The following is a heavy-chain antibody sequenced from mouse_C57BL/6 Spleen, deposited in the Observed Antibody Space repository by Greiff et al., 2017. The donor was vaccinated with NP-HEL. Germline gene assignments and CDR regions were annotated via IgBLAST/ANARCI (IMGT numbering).Heavy chain of an antibody. CDR3: ARKGATVVADY. CDR1: GYTFTSYW. Sequence: QVQLQQPGAELVKPGASVKMSCKASGYTFTSYWITWVKQRPGQGLEWIGYIYPGSGSTNYNEKFKSKATLTVDTSSSTAYMQLSSLTSEDSAVYCCARKGATVVADYWGQGTTLTVSS. CDR2: IYPGSGST. D-gene: IGHD1-1*01. J-gene: IGHJ2*01. V-gene: IGHV1-55*01.